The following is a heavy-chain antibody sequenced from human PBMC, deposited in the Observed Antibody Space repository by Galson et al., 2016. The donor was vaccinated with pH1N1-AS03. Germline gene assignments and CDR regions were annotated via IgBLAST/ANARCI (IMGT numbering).Heavy chain of an antibody. Sequence: ETLSLTCTVSGDSINSHFWSWIRQPPGKGLEWIGSIYYSGSTNYNPSLKSRVTMSVDTSKNQFSLNLSSMTAADTAVYYCARVAGYDTSTHYFVHWGQGALVTVSS. D-gene: IGHD3-22*01. J-gene: IGHJ5*02. CDR3: ARVAGYDTSTHYFVH. V-gene: IGHV4-59*11. CDR1: GDSINSHF. CDR2: IYYSGST.